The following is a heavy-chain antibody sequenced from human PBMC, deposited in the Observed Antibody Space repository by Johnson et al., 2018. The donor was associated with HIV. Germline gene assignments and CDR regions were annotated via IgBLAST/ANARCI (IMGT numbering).Heavy chain of an antibody. D-gene: IGHD1-1*01. V-gene: IGHV3-9*01. J-gene: IGHJ3*02. CDR2: ISWNSDSI. CDR1: GFSFDDYA. Sequence: VQLVESGGGVVRPGGSLRLSCAASGFSFDDYAIHWVRQAPGKGLEWVSGISWNSDSIDYADSVKGRFTISRDNANNSLYLQMNSLRAEDTALYYCAKGSTLWNPRLGDAFDIWGQGTLVTVSS. CDR3: AKGSTLWNPRLGDAFDI.